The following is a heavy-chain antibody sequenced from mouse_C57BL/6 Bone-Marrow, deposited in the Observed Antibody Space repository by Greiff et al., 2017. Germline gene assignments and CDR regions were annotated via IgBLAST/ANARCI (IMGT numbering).Heavy chain of an antibody. V-gene: IGHV1-81*01. CDR2: IYPRSGNT. CDR1: GYTFTSYG. CDR3: ARYYDGYYVGWFAY. D-gene: IGHD2-3*01. Sequence: VQLQQSGAELARPGASVKLSCKASGYTFTSYGISWVKQRTGQGLEWIGEIYPRSGNTYYNEKFKGKATLTADKSSRTAYMELRSLTSEDSAVYFCARYYDGYYVGWFAYWGQGTLVTVSA. J-gene: IGHJ3*01.